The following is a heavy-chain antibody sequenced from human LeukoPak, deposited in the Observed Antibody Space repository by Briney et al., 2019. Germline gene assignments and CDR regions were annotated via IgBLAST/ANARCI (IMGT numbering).Heavy chain of an antibody. Sequence: GGSLRLSCAASGFTFSSYSMNWVRQAPGKGLEWVSSISSSSSYIYYADSVKGRFTISRDNAKNSLYLQMNSLRAEDTAVYYCARVPLHREYCSGGSCYRPAQDYFDYWGQGTLVTVSS. V-gene: IGHV3-21*01. CDR1: GFTFSSYS. D-gene: IGHD2-15*01. CDR2: ISSSSSYI. J-gene: IGHJ4*02. CDR3: ARVPLHREYCSGGSCYRPAQDYFDY.